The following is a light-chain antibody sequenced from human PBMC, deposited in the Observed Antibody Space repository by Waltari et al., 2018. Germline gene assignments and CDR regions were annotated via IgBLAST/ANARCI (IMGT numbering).Light chain of an antibody. J-gene: IGKJ3*01. Sequence: EVVLTQSPGTLSLSPGERATLPCRASQGVRSDLLAWYQQKPGRAPRLLIYATSSRATGIPDRFSGSGFGTDFTLTISRLEAEDFAVYYCQQYGGSPEGFTFGPGTTVDFK. V-gene: IGKV3-20*01. CDR1: QGVRSDL. CDR2: ATS. CDR3: QQYGGSPEGFT.